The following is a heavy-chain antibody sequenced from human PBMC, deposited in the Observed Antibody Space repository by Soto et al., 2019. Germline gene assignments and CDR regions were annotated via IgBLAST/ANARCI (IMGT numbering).Heavy chain of an antibody. J-gene: IGHJ4*02. V-gene: IGHV4-30-4*01. Sequence: PSETLSLTCTVSGGSINSGDYYWSWIRQPPGEGLEWIAYIYYSGSTHYNPSLKSRVTISIDTSKNQFSLKLSSVTAADTAVYYCVRDRRYTYGYIDSWGQGTLVTVSS. CDR3: VRDRRYTYGYIDS. D-gene: IGHD5-18*01. CDR2: IYYSGST. CDR1: GGSINSGDYY.